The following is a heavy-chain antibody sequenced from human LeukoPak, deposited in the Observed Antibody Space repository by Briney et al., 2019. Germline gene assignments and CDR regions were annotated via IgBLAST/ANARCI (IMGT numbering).Heavy chain of an antibody. V-gene: IGHV3-7*01. Sequence: GGSLRLSCAASGFILSGYWISWIRQAPGKGLEWVARLHADGSEKYYVDSVKGRFTISRDNAKNSLYLQMNSLRVEDTAVYYCARGGYSFDYLGQGTLVTVSS. D-gene: IGHD5-12*01. CDR2: LHADGSEK. CDR3: ARGGYSFDY. J-gene: IGHJ4*02. CDR1: GFILSGYW.